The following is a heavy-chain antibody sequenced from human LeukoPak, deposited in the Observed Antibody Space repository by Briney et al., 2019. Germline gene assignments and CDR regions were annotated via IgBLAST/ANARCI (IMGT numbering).Heavy chain of an antibody. CDR2: FTSGDRT. V-gene: IGHV3-23*01. J-gene: IGHJ4*01. Sequence: GGSLRLSCAASGFSFSTYGMNWVRQAPGKGLEWVSTFTSGDRTFYADSVRGRFTISRDNSKNTLYLQMSSLRAEDTAVYFCVKDQADGYTNYGDYWGHGTLVTVSS. CDR1: GFSFSTYG. D-gene: IGHD5-24*01. CDR3: VKDQADGYTNYGDY.